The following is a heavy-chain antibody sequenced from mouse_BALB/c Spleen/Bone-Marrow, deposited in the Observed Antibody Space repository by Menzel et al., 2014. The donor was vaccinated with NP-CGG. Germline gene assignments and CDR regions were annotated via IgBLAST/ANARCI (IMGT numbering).Heavy chain of an antibody. CDR2: IYPGSGNT. J-gene: IGHJ2*01. CDR1: GYTFTDYY. Sequence: QVQLQQSGPELVKPGASVKISCKASGYTFTDYYINWVKQKPGQGFEWIGWIYPGSGNTKYNEKFKGKATLTADTSSSTAYMQLSSLTSEDTAVYFCARENYGSSYYFDYWGQGTTLTVSS. V-gene: IGHV1-84*02. D-gene: IGHD1-1*01. CDR3: ARENYGSSYYFDY.